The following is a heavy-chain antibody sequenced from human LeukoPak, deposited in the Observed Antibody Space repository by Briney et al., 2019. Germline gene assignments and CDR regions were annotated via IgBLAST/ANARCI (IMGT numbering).Heavy chain of an antibody. Sequence: SETLSLTCAVYGGSFSGYYWSWIRQPPGKGLEWIGEINHSGSTNYNPSLKSRVTISVDTSKNQFSPKLSSVTAADTAVYYCASDSRLNGPFDYWGQGTLVTVSS. D-gene: IGHD4-11*01. CDR3: ASDSRLNGPFDY. V-gene: IGHV4-34*01. CDR2: INHSGST. CDR1: GGSFSGYY. J-gene: IGHJ4*02.